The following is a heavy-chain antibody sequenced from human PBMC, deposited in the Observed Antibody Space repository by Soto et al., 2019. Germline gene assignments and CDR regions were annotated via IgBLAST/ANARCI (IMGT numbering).Heavy chain of an antibody. CDR1: GDSINNYY. V-gene: IGHV4-59*01. CDR3: AKYRRTEAEGFTLDY. Sequence: SEPLSLTCTVSGDSINNYYWSWIRQPPGKRLEWIGYIYYTGSTTYNPSLESRVTMSVDTSKNQFSLKLSSVNAADTAVYYCAKYRRTEAEGFTLDYWGQGTLVNVSS. J-gene: IGHJ4*02. D-gene: IGHD6-13*01. CDR2: IYYTGST.